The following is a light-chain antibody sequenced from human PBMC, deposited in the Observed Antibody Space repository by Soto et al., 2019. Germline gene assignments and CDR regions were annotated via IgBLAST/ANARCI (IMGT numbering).Light chain of an antibody. CDR3: MQTLQTPYT. Sequence: DVVMTQAPLSLSVTPGEPASMSCRSSQSLLDSDDGNTYVDWYLQRPGQSPQLLIYTLSSRASGVPDRFSGSGSRTDFTLNISGVAAEDVGVYYCMQTLQTPYTFGQGTKLEMK. J-gene: IGKJ2*01. CDR2: TLS. V-gene: IGKV2-40*01. CDR1: QSLLDSDDGNTY.